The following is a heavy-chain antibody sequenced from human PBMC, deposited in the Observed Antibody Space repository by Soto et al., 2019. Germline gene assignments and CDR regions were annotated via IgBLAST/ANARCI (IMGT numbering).Heavy chain of an antibody. CDR1: GFTFSSYG. J-gene: IGHJ2*01. Sequence: QVQLVESGGGVVQPGRSLRLSCAASGFTFSSYGMHWVRQAPGKGLEWVAVIWYDGSNKYYADSGKGRFTISRDNSKNTLYLQMNSLRAEDTAVYYCAREQADYANRDWYFDLWGRGTLVTVSS. CDR3: AREQADYANRDWYFDL. CDR2: IWYDGSNK. D-gene: IGHD4-17*01. V-gene: IGHV3-33*01.